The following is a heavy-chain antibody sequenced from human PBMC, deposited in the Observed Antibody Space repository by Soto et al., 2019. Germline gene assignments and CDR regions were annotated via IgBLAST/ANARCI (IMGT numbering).Heavy chain of an antibody. V-gene: IGHV3-21*01. CDR3: SRSAFCGADCFRSSFFGLDV. D-gene: IGHD2-21*02. CDR2: ISSSSHI. Sequence: SLRLSCAASGFSFATYYMSWVRLSPGKGLEWVASISSSSHIFYADSVKGRFSISRDNVKDSLYLQMTSLRAEDTGVYFCSRSAFCGADCFRSSFFGLDVWGQGTTVTVSS. CDR1: GFSFATYY. J-gene: IGHJ6*02.